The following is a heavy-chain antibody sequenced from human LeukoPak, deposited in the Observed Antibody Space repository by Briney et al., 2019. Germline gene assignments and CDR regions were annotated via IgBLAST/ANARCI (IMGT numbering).Heavy chain of an antibody. D-gene: IGHD5-18*01. J-gene: IGHJ4*02. CDR1: GFTFSNYA. V-gene: IGHV3-30-3*01. Sequence: GGSLRLSCAASGFTFSNYAMHWVRQAPGKGLEWVAIISYDGINKYYAESVKGRVTISRDNSKNMLSLQMDSLKGEDSAVYYCAREPSGNGYGYCDKLGQGTLVTVSS. CDR2: ISYDGINK. CDR3: AREPSGNGYGYCDK.